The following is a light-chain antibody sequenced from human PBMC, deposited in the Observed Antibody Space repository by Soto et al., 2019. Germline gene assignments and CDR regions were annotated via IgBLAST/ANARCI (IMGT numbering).Light chain of an antibody. V-gene: IGKV1-39*01. Sequence: DDRVNLSPSALSATMEDRVTITCRASQFIDDFLNWFQQRPGKAPKLLIYAASSLQSGVPSRFSGSASGTDFTLTITNLQPEDFATYYCQHSYVTPWRLGQGAKVAIK. CDR1: QFIDDF. CDR3: QHSYVTPWR. CDR2: AAS. J-gene: IGKJ1*01.